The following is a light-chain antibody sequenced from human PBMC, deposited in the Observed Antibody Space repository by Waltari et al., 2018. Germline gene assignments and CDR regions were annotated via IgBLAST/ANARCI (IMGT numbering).Light chain of an antibody. J-gene: IGKJ4*01. V-gene: IGKV1-5*01. Sequence: DIQMTQSPSTLSASVGDRVTITCRASQSIRGWWAWYQQKAGKAPKLLIYDASTLESGVPSRFSGSGSGTEFTLTISSLQPDDFATYYCQHFNSYPLTFGGGTKVEI. CDR2: DAS. CDR1: QSIRGW. CDR3: QHFNSYPLT.